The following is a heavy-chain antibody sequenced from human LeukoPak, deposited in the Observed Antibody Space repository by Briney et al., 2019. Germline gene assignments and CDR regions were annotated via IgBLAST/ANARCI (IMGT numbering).Heavy chain of an antibody. CDR1: GYTFTSYD. D-gene: IGHD3-10*01. V-gene: IGHV1-8*01. J-gene: IGHJ6*03. CDR2: MNPNSGNT. Sequence: ASVKVSCKASGYTFTSYDINWVRQATGQGLEWMGWMNPNSGNTGYAQKFQGRVTMTRNTSISTAYMELSSLRSEDTAVYYCARGVMVRGVMWAPHCYYMDVWGKGTTVTISS. CDR3: ARGVMVRGVMWAPHCYYMDV.